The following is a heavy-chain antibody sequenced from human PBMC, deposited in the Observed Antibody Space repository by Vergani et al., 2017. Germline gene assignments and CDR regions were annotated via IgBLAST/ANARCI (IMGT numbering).Heavy chain of an antibody. CDR2: ISSRDSTR. CDR1: GFIFSDFE. Sequence: EVQLVESGGGLVQPGGSLRLSCAASGFIFSDFEMNWVRQAPGKGLEWVSYISSRDSTRYYADSVKVRFTISSDNAKNSLYLQMNSLRAEDTAVDYCAGSGYLFYWGQGTLVTVSS. J-gene: IGHJ4*02. D-gene: IGHD3-3*01. CDR3: AGSGYLFY. V-gene: IGHV3-48*03.